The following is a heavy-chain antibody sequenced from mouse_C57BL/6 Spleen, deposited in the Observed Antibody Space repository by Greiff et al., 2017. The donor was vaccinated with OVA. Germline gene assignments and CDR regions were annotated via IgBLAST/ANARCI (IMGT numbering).Heavy chain of an antibody. V-gene: IGHV5-17*01. CDR3: ARMGPSDYDKDAMDY. Sequence: EVKVEESGGGLVKPGGSLKLSCAASGFTFSDYGMHWVRQAPEKGLEWVAYISSGSSTIYYADTVKGRFTISRDNAKNTLFLQMTSLRSEDTAMYYCARMGPSDYDKDAMDYWGQGTSVTVSS. D-gene: IGHD2-4*01. CDR2: ISSGSSTI. J-gene: IGHJ4*01. CDR1: GFTFSDYG.